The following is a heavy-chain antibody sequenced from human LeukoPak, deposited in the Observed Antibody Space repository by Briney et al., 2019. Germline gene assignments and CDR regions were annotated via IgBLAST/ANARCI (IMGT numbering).Heavy chain of an antibody. CDR3: ARESSTFSHN. V-gene: IGHV1-18*01. Sequence: ASVNVSCKASGYTFTRYGISWVRQAPGQGLEWMGWISAYNGNTNYAQKLQGRVTMTTDTSTNTAYMELRSLRSDDTAVYYCARESSTFSHNWGQGTLVFVSS. CDR2: ISAYNGNT. D-gene: IGHD2/OR15-2a*01. CDR1: GYTFTRYG. J-gene: IGHJ4*02.